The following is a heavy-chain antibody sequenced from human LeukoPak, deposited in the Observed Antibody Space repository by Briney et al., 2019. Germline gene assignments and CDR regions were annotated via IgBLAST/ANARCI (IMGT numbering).Heavy chain of an antibody. V-gene: IGHV3-7*04. CDR1: GFTFSNFW. Sequence: GGSLRLSCATSGFTFSNFWMSWVRQAPGRGLEWVANIHPEGNEKYHVESVKRRFTISRDNTRDLLFLQMNGLRVEDTAVYYCARGDDFSGDHWGQGTLVTVSS. CDR2: IHPEGNEK. D-gene: IGHD1-1*01. CDR3: ARGDDFSGDH. J-gene: IGHJ4*02.